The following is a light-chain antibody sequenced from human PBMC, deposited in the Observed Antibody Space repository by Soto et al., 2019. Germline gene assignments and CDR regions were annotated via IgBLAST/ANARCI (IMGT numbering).Light chain of an antibody. CDR2: DAS. J-gene: IGKJ4*01. CDR1: QSVKSY. V-gene: IGKV3-11*01. Sequence: ENVLTQSPVTLSLSPGERATLSCRASQSVKSYLAWYQQKPGQAPRLLIYDASNRAAGIPARFSGSGSGTEFTPTISSLDPEDFAVYYCQSRSSWPPVLTFGGGTKVEIK. CDR3: QSRSSWPPVLT.